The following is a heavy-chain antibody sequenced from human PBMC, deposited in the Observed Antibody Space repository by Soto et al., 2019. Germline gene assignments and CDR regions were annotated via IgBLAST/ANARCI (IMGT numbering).Heavy chain of an antibody. J-gene: IGHJ6*02. CDR2: IRGGGTTM. CDR3: AGRDGHNRRKAPYYYYYYGMNV. Sequence: LRLSSVASGFTFSSYEMNWVRQAPGKGLEWISYIRGGGTTMYYADSVKGRFTISRDNTKNSLYLQMNSLTAEDTAVYYCAGRDGHNRRKAPYYYYYYGMNVWGQGTTVTVSS. D-gene: IGHD2-15*01. V-gene: IGHV3-48*03. CDR1: GFTFSSYE.